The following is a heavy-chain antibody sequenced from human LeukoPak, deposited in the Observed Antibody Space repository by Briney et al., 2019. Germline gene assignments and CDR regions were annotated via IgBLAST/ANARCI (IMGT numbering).Heavy chain of an antibody. D-gene: IGHD2-21*01. J-gene: IGHJ4*02. V-gene: IGHV4-30-2*01. CDR3: ARGGSYSAFDN. CDR2: IFHSGST. CDR1: GGSISNGGYS. Sequence: PSETLSLTYAVSGGSISNGGYSWSWIRQPPGKALEWIGYIFHSGSTYYNLSLKSRVTLSVDRSKNQFSLKLNSVTAADTAVYYCARGGSYSAFDNWGQGTLVTVSS.